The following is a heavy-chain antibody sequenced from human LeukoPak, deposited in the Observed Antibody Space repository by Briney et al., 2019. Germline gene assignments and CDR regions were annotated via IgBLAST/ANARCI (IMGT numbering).Heavy chain of an antibody. D-gene: IGHD6-6*01. CDR2: INPNSGGT. Sequence: ASVKVSCKASGYTFTGYYMHWVRQAPGQGLEWMGWINPNSGGTNYAQKFQGRVTMTRDTSISTAYMELSGLRSDDTAVYYCARARSIAARGYYYYYMDVWGKGTTVTVSS. V-gene: IGHV1-2*02. CDR3: ARARSIAARGYYYYYMDV. J-gene: IGHJ6*03. CDR1: GYTFTGYY.